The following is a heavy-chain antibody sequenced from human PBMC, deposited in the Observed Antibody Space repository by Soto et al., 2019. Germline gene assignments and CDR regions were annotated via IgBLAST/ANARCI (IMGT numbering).Heavy chain of an antibody. CDR1: GFTFSDYY. V-gene: IGHV3-11*01. CDR3: ARERGGYCSSTSCSGYYYYYMDV. CDR2: ISSSGSTI. J-gene: IGHJ6*03. D-gene: IGHD2-2*01. Sequence: GGSLRLSCAASGFTFSDYYMSWIRQAPGKGLEWVSYISSSGSTIYYADSVKGRFTISRDNAKNSLYLQMNSLRAEDTAVYYCARERGGYCSSTSCSGYYYYYMDVWGKGTTVTVSS.